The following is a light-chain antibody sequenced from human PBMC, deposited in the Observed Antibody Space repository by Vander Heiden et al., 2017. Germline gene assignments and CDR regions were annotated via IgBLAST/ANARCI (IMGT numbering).Light chain of an antibody. Sequence: SYGLTQPPSVSVSPGQTASITCSGDKLGDKYACWYQQKPGQSPVLVIYQDNNRPSRIPERFSGSNSGNTATLTISGTQAMDEADYYCQAWDSSTVVFGGGTKLTVL. CDR2: QDN. CDR3: QAWDSSTVV. V-gene: IGLV3-1*01. CDR1: KLGDKY. J-gene: IGLJ2*01.